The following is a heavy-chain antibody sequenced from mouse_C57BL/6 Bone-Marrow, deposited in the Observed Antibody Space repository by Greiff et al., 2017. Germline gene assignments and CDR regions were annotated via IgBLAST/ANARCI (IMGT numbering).Heavy chain of an antibody. CDR2: ISSGGDYI. CDR3: TTITGTFAY. Sequence: EVNVVESGEGLVKPGGSLKLSCAASGFTFSSYAMSWVRQTPEKRLEWVAYISSGGDYIYYADTVKGRFTISRDNARNTLYLQMSSLKSEDTAMYYCTTITGTFAYWGQGTLVTVSA. D-gene: IGHD4-1*01. V-gene: IGHV5-9-1*02. J-gene: IGHJ3*01. CDR1: GFTFSSYA.